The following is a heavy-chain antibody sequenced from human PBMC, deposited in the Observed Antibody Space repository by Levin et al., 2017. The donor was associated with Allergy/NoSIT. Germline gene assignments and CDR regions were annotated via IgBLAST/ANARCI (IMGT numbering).Heavy chain of an antibody. CDR2: IYLSGST. CDR3: ARVAGYSYGYYFDY. D-gene: IGHD5-18*01. Sequence: SLTLSLPCAVSGGSIRSGGYSWSWIRQPPGKGLEWIGNIYLSGSTNDNPSLKSRVTMSVDRSKNQFSLKLSYVTAADTAVYYCARVAGYSYGYYFDYWGPGTLVTVSS. J-gene: IGHJ4*02. CDR1: GGSIRSGGYS. V-gene: IGHV4-30-2*01.